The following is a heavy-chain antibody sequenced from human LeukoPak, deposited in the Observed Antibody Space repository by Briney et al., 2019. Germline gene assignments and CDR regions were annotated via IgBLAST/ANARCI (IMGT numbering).Heavy chain of an antibody. J-gene: IGHJ4*02. V-gene: IGHV3-66*01. CDR1: GLTVSSNY. Sequence: GRSLRLSCAASGLTVSSNYMSWVRKAPGKGLECVSVIYSAGSTYYADSVKGRFTISRDNSKNTLYLQMNSLRAEDTAVYYCANSMGGKGYSSSWCSVYWGQGTLVTVSS. CDR3: ANSMGGKGYSSSWCSVY. D-gene: IGHD6-13*01. CDR2: IYSAGST.